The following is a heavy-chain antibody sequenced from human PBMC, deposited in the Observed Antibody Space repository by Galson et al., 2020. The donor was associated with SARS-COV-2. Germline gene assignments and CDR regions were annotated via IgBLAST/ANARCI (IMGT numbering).Heavy chain of an antibody. Sequence: KMSGPTLVKPKQTLTLTSPVSVLSLSTTPVGVDWIRQPPGKARHWLALILWVDEKPYNPSLKSRLTLTKDTSRNQVVLTVTNVDPVDTGTYCCARYRLSYFDYWGQGTLVTVSS. D-gene: IGHD5-18*01. CDR2: ILWVDEK. CDR3: ARYRLSYFDY. CDR1: VLSLSTTPVG. V-gene: IGHV2-5*02. J-gene: IGHJ4*02.